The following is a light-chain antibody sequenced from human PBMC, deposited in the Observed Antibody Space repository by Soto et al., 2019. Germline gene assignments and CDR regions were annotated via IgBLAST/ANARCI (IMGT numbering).Light chain of an antibody. Sequence: IQLTQSPSSLSASVGDRVTITCRASQGINTFLAWYQQKPGKAPKLLIYAASTLQSGVPSRFSGSGSGTEFTLTISSLQSEDFAVYHCQQYNNWPPFTFGPGTKVDIK. CDR2: AAS. CDR3: QQYNNWPPFT. J-gene: IGKJ3*01. V-gene: IGKV1-9*01. CDR1: QGINTF.